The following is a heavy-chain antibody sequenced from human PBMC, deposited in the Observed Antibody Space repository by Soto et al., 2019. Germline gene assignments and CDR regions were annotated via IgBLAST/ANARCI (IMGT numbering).Heavy chain of an antibody. CDR2: IIPILGIA. V-gene: IGHV1-69*08. J-gene: IGHJ4*02. CDR1: GGTFSSYT. CDR3: AREGEDYGSDY. D-gene: IGHD3-10*01. Sequence: VQLVQSGAEVKKPGSSVKVSCKASGGTFSSYTISWVRQAPGQGLEWMGRIIPILGIANYAQKFQGRVTITADKSTSTAYMELSSLRSEDTAVYYCAREGEDYGSDYWGQGTLVTVSS.